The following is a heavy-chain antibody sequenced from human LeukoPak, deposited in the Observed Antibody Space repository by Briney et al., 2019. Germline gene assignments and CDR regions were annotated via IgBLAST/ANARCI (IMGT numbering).Heavy chain of an antibody. Sequence: PSETLSLTCTVSGGSISSGDYYWSWIRQPPGKGLEWIGYIYYSGSTYYNPSLKSRVTISVDTSKNQFSLKLSSVTAADTAVYYRARALLWFGESLGYFDYWGQGTLVTVSS. V-gene: IGHV4-30-4*01. CDR1: GGSISSGDYY. CDR2: IYYSGST. CDR3: ARALLWFGESLGYFDY. D-gene: IGHD3-10*01. J-gene: IGHJ4*02.